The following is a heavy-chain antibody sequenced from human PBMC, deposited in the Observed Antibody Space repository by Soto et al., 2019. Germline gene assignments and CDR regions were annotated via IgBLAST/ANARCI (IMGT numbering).Heavy chain of an antibody. Sequence: QVQLQESGPGLVKPSQTLSLTCTVSGGSINSGGYYWNWIRQHTGRGLGWMGYIYYTGSTYYNRSLKRRITSAIDTSRNQFSLKVNSVTAADTAVYYCAGATPSVATLGYGMDVCGQGTTVVVSS. CDR2: IYYTGST. V-gene: IGHV4-31*03. CDR1: GGSINSGGYY. CDR3: AGATPSVATLGYGMDV. J-gene: IGHJ6*02. D-gene: IGHD5-12*01.